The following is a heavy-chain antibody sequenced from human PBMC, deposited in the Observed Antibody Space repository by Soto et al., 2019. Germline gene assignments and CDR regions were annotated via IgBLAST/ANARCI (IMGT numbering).Heavy chain of an antibody. Sequence: WGSLRLSCAASGFTFSNAWIIWCRQSPGKGLEWVVRIKSKTDGGTTDYAAPVKGRFTISRDDSKNTLYLQMNSLKTEDTAVYYCTTTSWGTDFDYWGQGTLVTVSS. CDR1: GFTFSNAW. J-gene: IGHJ4*02. D-gene: IGHD2-8*02. CDR3: TTTSWGTDFDY. CDR2: IKSKTDGGTT. V-gene: IGHV3-15*01.